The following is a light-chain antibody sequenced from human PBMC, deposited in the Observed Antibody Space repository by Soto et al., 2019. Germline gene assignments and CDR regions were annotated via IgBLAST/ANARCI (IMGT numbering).Light chain of an antibody. CDR1: QSVSSY. Sequence: EIVFTQSPATLSLSPGERATLSCRASQSVSSYLAWYQQKPGQAPRLLIYDASNRATGIPARFSGSVSGTDFTLTNSSLEPDDFAVYYCQQRSNWPLTFGQGTRLEIK. V-gene: IGKV3-11*01. CDR2: DAS. CDR3: QQRSNWPLT. J-gene: IGKJ5*01.